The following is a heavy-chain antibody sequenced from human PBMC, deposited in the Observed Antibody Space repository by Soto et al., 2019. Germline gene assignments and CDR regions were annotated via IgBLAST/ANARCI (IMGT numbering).Heavy chain of an antibody. CDR3: ARRLSTGWFFDF. CDR1: VYSFTSYW. Sequence: SGESLKISCKVSVYSFTSYWIGWVRQMPGKGLEWMGIIYPGDSDTRYSPSFQGQVAFSADKSISTAYLQWSGLKASDTAIYYCARRLSTGWFFDFWGQGTLVTVSS. J-gene: IGHJ4*02. V-gene: IGHV5-51*01. D-gene: IGHD6-19*01. CDR2: IYPGDSDT.